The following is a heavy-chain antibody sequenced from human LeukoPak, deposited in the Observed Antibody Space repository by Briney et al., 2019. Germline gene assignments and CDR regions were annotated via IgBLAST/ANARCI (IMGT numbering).Heavy chain of an antibody. V-gene: IGHV1-18*01. Sequence: ASVKVSCKASGYTFSSYGISWVRQAPGQGLEWMGWISAYNGNTNYAQKLQGRVTMTTDTSTSTAYMELRSLRSDDTAVYYCARGGPAPHRITLIVVASSTDAFDIWGQGTMVTVSS. CDR3: ARGGPAPHRITLIVVASSTDAFDI. J-gene: IGHJ3*02. CDR2: ISAYNGNT. CDR1: GYTFSSYG. D-gene: IGHD3-22*01.